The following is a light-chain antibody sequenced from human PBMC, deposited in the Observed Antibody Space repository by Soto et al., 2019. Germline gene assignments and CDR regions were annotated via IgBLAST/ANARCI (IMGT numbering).Light chain of an antibody. J-gene: IGKJ4*01. CDR2: DAS. V-gene: IGKV1-5*01. CDR1: QSISSW. CDR3: QHYNLFSPT. Sequence: DIQMTQYPSTLSASVGDRVTITCRASQSISSWLAWYQQKPGKAPKLLIYDASSLESGVPSRFSGSGSNTDFTLTIINCHLFIFSSDHCQHYNLFSPTCGAGTRV.